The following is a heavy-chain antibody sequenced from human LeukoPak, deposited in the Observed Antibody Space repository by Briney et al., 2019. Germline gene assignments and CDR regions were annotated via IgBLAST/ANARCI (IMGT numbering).Heavy chain of an antibody. CDR1: GGSISSYY. Sequence: PSETLSLTCTVSGGSISSYYWSWIRQPPGKGLEWIGYIYYSGSTNYNPSLKSRVTMSVDTSKNQFSLKLSSVTAADTAVYYCARDGYDFWSGYYKGARRQMTYMDVWGKGTTVTVSS. J-gene: IGHJ6*03. V-gene: IGHV4-59*12. CDR3: ARDGYDFWSGYYKGARRQMTYMDV. D-gene: IGHD3-3*01. CDR2: IYYSGST.